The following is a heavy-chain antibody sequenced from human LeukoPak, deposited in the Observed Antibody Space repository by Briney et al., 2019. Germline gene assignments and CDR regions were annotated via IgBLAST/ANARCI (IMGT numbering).Heavy chain of an antibody. D-gene: IGHD3-22*01. V-gene: IGHV4-61*02. CDR2: ISSSGST. CDR1: GDSISSGDYY. Sequence: PSETLSLTCTVSGDSISSGDYYWSWIRQPAGKGLEWIGRISSSGSTNYNPSLKSRVTISVDTSKNQFSLKLSPVTAADTAVYFCARGPYSYDSSGAFDIWXXGTMVTVSX. J-gene: IGHJ3*02. CDR3: ARGPYSYDSSGAFDI.